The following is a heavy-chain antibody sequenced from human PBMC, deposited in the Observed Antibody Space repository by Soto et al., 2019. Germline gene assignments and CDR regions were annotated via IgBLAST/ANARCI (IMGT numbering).Heavy chain of an antibody. V-gene: IGHV4-59*08. Sequence: SETLSLTCTVSGGSISSYYWSWIRQPPGKGLEWIGYIYYSGSTNYNPSLKSRVTISVDTSKNQFSLKLSSVTAADTAVYYCARHPPYYYDSSGYYWFDYWGQGTLVTVSS. D-gene: IGHD3-22*01. J-gene: IGHJ4*02. CDR1: GGSISSYY. CDR2: IYYSGST. CDR3: ARHPPYYYDSSGYYWFDY.